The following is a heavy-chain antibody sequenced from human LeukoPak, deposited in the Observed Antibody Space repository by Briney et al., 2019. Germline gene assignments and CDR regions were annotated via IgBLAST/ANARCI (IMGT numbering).Heavy chain of an antibody. CDR3: ARAFGELLNPLDAFDI. Sequence: GGSLRLSWAAAGFTVSSYWMRWVSHAPGKWLGWVSHITGDGRTTTYAESVKGRFTISRDNAKNTLYLQMNSLSAEDTAVYYCARAFGELLNPLDAFDIWGQGTMVTVSS. CDR1: GFTVSSYW. CDR2: ITGDGRTT. V-gene: IGHV3-74*01. D-gene: IGHD3-10*01. J-gene: IGHJ3*02.